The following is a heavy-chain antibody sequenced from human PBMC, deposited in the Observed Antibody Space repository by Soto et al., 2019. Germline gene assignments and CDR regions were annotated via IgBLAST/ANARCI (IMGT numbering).Heavy chain of an antibody. D-gene: IGHD4-17*01. J-gene: IGHJ4*02. CDR2: MNPNSGNT. Sequence: QVQLVQSGAEVKKPGASVKVSCKASGYTFTSYDINWVRQATGQGLEWMGWMNPNSGNTGYAQKFQGRVTMTRNTSISTAYMELRSLRSEDTAVYYCARSPHSPVTTKLGYWGQGTLVTVSS. V-gene: IGHV1-8*01. CDR1: GYTFTSYD. CDR3: ARSPHSPVTTKLGY.